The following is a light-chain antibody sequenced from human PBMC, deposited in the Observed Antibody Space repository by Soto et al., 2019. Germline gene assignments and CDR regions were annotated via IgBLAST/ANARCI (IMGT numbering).Light chain of an antibody. CDR2: GAS. V-gene: IGKV3-20*01. CDR1: QSVRSSY. Sequence: EIVLTQSPGTLSLSPGERATLSCRASQSVRSSYLAWYQQKPGQAPRLLIYGASSRATGIPGRFSGSGSGTDFTLTISRLEPEDCAVYYCQHYGSSLWTFGQGTKVEIK. J-gene: IGKJ1*01. CDR3: QHYGSSLWT.